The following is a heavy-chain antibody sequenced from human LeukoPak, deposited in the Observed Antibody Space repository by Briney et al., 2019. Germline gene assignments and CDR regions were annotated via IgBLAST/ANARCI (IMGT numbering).Heavy chain of an antibody. D-gene: IGHD5-18*01. J-gene: IGHJ4*02. CDR1: GYTLSEIS. CDR2: SDREDGQT. V-gene: IGHV1-24*01. CDR3: ATVGYSYGAFDY. Sequence: GASVKVSCKVSGYTLSEISMNWVRQAPGKGLEWMGGSDREDGQTIYAQKFQGRVTMTEDTSTDTAYMEVSRLTAEDTAFYYCATVGYSYGAFDYWGQGTLVTVSS.